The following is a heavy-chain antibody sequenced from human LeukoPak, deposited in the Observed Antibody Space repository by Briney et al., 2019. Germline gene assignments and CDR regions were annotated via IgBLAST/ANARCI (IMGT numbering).Heavy chain of an antibody. CDR2: IKQDGSEK. CDR1: GFTFSSYW. CDR3: ANSGFRVRGVIIPFDY. Sequence: QPGGSLRLSCAASGFTFSSYWMSWVRQAPGKGLEWVANIKQDGSEKYYVDSVKGRFTISRDNSKNTLYLQMNSLRAEDTAVYYCANSGFRVRGVIIPFDYWGQGTLVTVSS. D-gene: IGHD3-10*01. J-gene: IGHJ4*02. V-gene: IGHV3-7*03.